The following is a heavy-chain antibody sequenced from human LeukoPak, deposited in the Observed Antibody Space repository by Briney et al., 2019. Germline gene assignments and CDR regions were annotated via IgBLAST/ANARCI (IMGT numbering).Heavy chain of an antibody. CDR2: FSGSGGST. CDR3: AKDPYYYGSGTPTWFDP. D-gene: IGHD3-10*01. V-gene: IGHV3-23*01. Sequence: GGSLLFPCAASGFTFISYAMRWVRQAPGKELEWVSAFSGSGGSTYYADSVKGRFTISGDTSKNTLYLQMNSLRAEDTAVYYCAKDPYYYGSGTPTWFDPWGQGTLVTVSS. CDR1: GFTFISYA. J-gene: IGHJ5*02.